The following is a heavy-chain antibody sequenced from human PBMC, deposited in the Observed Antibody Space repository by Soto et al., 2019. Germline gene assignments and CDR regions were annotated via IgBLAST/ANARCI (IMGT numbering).Heavy chain of an antibody. D-gene: IGHD2-8*02. CDR1: GFTFSNYA. CDR3: AKEDTTGFSAYYFDF. V-gene: IGHV3-23*01. J-gene: IGHJ4*02. CDR2: FSASGGTA. Sequence: GGSLRLSCAASGFTFSNYAMSWVRQAPGKGLEWVSVFSASGGTANYADSVKGRFILSRDNSKNTLSLQMDSLRAEDSATYYCAKEDTTGFSAYYFDFCGQGTRVSVST.